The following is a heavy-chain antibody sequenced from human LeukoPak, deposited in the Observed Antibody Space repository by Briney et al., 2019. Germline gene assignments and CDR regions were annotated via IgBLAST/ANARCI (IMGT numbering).Heavy chain of an antibody. J-gene: IGHJ5*02. D-gene: IGHD4-23*01. CDR2: ISAGSDFI. CDR1: GFTFANYP. Sequence: GGSLRLSCEGSGFTFANYPLSWFRQAPGNGLEWVSAISAGSDFIYYADSVKGRFTISRDNSKNTLFLQMSSLRAEDTAVYYCARRDGGFASRCFDPWGQGTLVTVSS. V-gene: IGHV3-23*01. CDR3: ARRDGGFASRCFDP.